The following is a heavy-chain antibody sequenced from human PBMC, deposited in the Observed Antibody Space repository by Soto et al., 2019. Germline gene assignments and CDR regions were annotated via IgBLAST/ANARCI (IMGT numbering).Heavy chain of an antibody. D-gene: IGHD6-19*01. CDR2: ISGSGGST. CDR3: AKDRAVVGYFDY. J-gene: IGHJ4*02. CDR1: GFTFAGYA. Sequence: PGASLRLSCAASGFTFAGYAMSWVRQASGRGLEWVSAISGSGGSTYYADSVKGRFTISRDNSKNTLYLQMNSLRAEDTAVYYCAKDRAVVGYFDYWGQGTLVTVSS. V-gene: IGHV3-23*01.